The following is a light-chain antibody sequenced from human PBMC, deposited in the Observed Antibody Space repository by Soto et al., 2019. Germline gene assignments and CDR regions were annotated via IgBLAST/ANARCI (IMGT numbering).Light chain of an antibody. CDR1: QSVLYRSNNKTY. CDR2: WAS. Sequence: DIVMTQSPDSLAVSLGERATINCKSSQSVLYRSNNKTYLAWYQQKPGQPPKLLINWASTRESGVPDRFSGSGSGTDFTLTISGLQAEDVAVYYCQQYYSTPYTFGQGTKLEIK. J-gene: IGKJ2*01. V-gene: IGKV4-1*01. CDR3: QQYYSTPYT.